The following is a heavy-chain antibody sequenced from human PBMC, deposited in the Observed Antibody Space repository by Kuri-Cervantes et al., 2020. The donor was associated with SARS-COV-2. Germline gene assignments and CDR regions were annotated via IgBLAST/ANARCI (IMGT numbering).Heavy chain of an antibody. CDR2: ISYDGSKK. Sequence: GGSLRLSCAASGFTFSSYAMHWVRQAPGKGLEWVSFISYDGSKKYYADSVKGRFTLSRDNAKNSLYPQMSSLRAEDSAVYYCARGIVRATLWETGMDVWGQGTTVTVSS. V-gene: IGHV3-30-3*01. CDR3: ARGIVRATLWETGMDV. J-gene: IGHJ6*02. CDR1: GFTFSSYA. D-gene: IGHD1-26*01.